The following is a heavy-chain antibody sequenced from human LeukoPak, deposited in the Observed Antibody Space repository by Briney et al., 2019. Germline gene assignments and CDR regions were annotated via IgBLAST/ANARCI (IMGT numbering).Heavy chain of an antibody. V-gene: IGHV3-7*01. Sequence: GGSLRLSCAASGFTFSSYAMSWVRQAPGKGLEWVANIKQDGSEKYYVDSVKGRFTISRDNAKNSLYLQMNSLRAEDTAVYYCARDEDGHVDYWGQGTLVTVSS. CDR1: GFTFSSYA. CDR3: ARDEDGHVDY. J-gene: IGHJ4*02. CDR2: IKQDGSEK.